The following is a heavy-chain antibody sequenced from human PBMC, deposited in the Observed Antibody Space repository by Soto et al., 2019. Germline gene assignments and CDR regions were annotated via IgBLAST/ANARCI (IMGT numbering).Heavy chain of an antibody. CDR2: IYYSGKT. CDR3: TGGYNFDY. Sequence: TVSGGSISSYYWSWIRQPPGKGLEWIGYIYYSGKTYYNPSLKSRVTISVDTSKNQFSLKLTSVTAADTAVYYCTGGYNFDYWGQGTLVTVSS. CDR1: GGSISSYY. J-gene: IGHJ4*01. D-gene: IGHD5-12*01. V-gene: IGHV4-59*01.